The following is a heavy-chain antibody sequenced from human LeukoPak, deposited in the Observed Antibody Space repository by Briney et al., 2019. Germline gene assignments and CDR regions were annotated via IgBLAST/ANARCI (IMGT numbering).Heavy chain of an antibody. V-gene: IGHV3-49*03. J-gene: IGHJ4*02. CDR1: GFTFGDYA. CDR2: IRSKAYGGTT. CDR3: TREGHYCSSTSCNYFDY. Sequence: GGSLRLSCTASGFTFGDYAMSWFRQAPGKGLEWVGFIRSKAYGGTTEYAASVKGRFTISRDDSKSIAYLQMNSLKTEDTAVYYCTREGHYCSSTSCNYFDYWGQGTLVTVSS. D-gene: IGHD2-2*01.